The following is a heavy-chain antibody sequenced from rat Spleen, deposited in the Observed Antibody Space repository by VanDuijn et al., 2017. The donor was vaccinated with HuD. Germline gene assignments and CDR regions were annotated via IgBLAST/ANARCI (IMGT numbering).Heavy chain of an antibody. CDR3: ARVSTTEGMDA. Sequence: QVQLKESGPGLVQPSQTLSLTCTVSGFSLISYSVSWVRQPPGKGLEWMGGIWGDGSTNYNSALKNRLNISRDTSKSQVFLKMSSLQTEDTATYYCARVSTTEGMDAWAQGASVTVSS. CDR2: IWGDGST. J-gene: IGHJ4*01. V-gene: IGHV2-13*01. D-gene: IGHD1-11*01. CDR1: GFSLISYS.